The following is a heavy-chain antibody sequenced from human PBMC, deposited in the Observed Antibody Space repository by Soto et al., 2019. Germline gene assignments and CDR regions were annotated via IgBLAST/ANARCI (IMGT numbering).Heavy chain of an antibody. J-gene: IGHJ3*02. CDR1: GFTFSHAW. Sequence: EVRLVESGGGLVKPGGSLTLSCEASGFTFSHAWISWVRQAPGRGLEWIGRLKSVRSAGPLDYAGNVKDRFTISRDDAESRLYLQTNSLQYEDTGVYYWLRMHKPVGGFDTWGQGTMVTVTS. V-gene: IGHV3-15*01. D-gene: IGHD3-16*01. CDR2: LKSVRSAGPL. CDR3: LRMHKPVGGFDT.